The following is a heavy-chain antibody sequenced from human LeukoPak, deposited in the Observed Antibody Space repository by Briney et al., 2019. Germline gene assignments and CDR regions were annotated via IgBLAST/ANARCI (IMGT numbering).Heavy chain of an antibody. CDR3: ARGGGYCSGGNCYRYYFDY. Sequence: SETLSLTCAVYGGSFSGYYWSWIRQPPGKGLEWIGEINHSGSTNYNPSLKSRVTISVDTSKNQFSLKLSSVTAADTAVYYCARGGGYCSGGNCYRYYFDYWGRGTLVTVSS. D-gene: IGHD2-15*01. J-gene: IGHJ4*02. CDR1: GGSFSGYY. CDR2: INHSGST. V-gene: IGHV4-34*01.